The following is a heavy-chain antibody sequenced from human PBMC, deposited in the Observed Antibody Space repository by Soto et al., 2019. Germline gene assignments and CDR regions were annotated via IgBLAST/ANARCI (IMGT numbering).Heavy chain of an antibody. J-gene: IGHJ4*02. Sequence: SETLSLTCSVSGYLISSGYYWGWIRQTPGKGLEWLGSIDYSGRTYYNPSLKSRVSTSVDLSKNQFSLNLRSVTAADTAVYFCARDLSSGYDSYYFEYWGQGTLVTVS. D-gene: IGHD3-22*01. CDR3: ARDLSSGYDSYYFEY. CDR2: IDYSGRT. CDR1: GYLISSGYY. V-gene: IGHV4-38-2*02.